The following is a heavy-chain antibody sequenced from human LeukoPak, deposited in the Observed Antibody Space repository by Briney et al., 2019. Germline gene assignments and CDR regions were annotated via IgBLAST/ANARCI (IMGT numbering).Heavy chain of an antibody. CDR3: ARAAHTTYVLGRYYYYAMDV. V-gene: IGHV3-30-3*01. Sequence: GGSLRLSCAASGFTFSSYTMDWVRQAPGKGLEWVARISYAGSNNYYADSVKGRFTISSDNPENTLYLQMDSLRAEDTAVYYCARAAHTTYVLGRYYYYAMDVWGQGTTVTVSS. CDR1: GFTFSSYT. J-gene: IGHJ6*02. CDR2: ISYAGSNN. D-gene: IGHD3-10*01.